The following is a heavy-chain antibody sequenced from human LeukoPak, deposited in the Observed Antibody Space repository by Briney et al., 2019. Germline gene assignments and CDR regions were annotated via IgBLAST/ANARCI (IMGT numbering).Heavy chain of an antibody. CDR1: GGSFSGYY. D-gene: IGHD2-2*01. J-gene: IGHJ4*02. CDR2: INHSGST. V-gene: IGHV4-34*01. Sequence: SATLSLTCAVYGGSFSGYYWSWIRQPPGKGLEWIGEINHSGSTNYNPSLKSRVTISVDTSKNQFSLKLSSVTAADTAVYYCASLTYCSSTSCYVFSDYWGQGTLVTVSS. CDR3: ASLTYCSSTSCYVFSDY.